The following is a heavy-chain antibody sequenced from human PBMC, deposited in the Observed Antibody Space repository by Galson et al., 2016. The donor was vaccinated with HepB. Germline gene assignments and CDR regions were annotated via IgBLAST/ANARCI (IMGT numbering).Heavy chain of an antibody. Sequence: ETLSLTCTVSGGSISRYSWSWIRQPAGKGLEWIGRIFAGGSTNYNPSLQSRLTMSVDTSKKQFSLKLRSVTAADTAVYFCARSISMVREIIDPVFDYWGQGIQVTVSS. V-gene: IGHV4-4*07. J-gene: IGHJ4*02. CDR2: IFAGGST. CDR3: ARSISMVREIIDPVFDY. CDR1: GGSISRYS. D-gene: IGHD3-10*01.